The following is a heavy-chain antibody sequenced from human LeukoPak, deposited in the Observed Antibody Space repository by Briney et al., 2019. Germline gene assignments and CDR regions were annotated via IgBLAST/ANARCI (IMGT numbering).Heavy chain of an antibody. CDR1: GFTFSSYS. J-gene: IGHJ3*02. Sequence: GGSLRLSCAASGFTFSSYSMNWVRQAPGKGLEWVSSISSSSSYIYYADSVKGRFTISRDNDKNSVYLQMNSLRAEDTAVYYCARDCSSSAFDIWGQGTMVTVSS. CDR2: ISSSSSYI. D-gene: IGHD2-15*01. CDR3: ARDCSSSAFDI. V-gene: IGHV3-21*01.